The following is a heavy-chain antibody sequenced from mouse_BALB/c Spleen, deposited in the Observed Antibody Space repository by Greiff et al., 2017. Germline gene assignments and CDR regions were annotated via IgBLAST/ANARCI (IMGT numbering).Heavy chain of an antibody. Sequence: VQLQQSGAELVRPGTSVKVSCKASGYAFTNYLIEWVKQRPGQGLEWIGVINPGSGGTNYNEKFKGKATLTADKSSSTAYMQLSSLTSDDSAVYFCARRTYYYGSHWYFDVWGAGTTVTVSS. CDR3: ARRTYYYGSHWYFDV. D-gene: IGHD1-1*01. CDR1: GYAFTNYL. J-gene: IGHJ1*01. V-gene: IGHV1-54*01. CDR2: INPGSGGT.